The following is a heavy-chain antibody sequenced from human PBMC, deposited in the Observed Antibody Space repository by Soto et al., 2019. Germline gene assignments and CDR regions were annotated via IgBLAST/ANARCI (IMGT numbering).Heavy chain of an antibody. J-gene: IGHJ4*02. D-gene: IGHD1-1*01. CDR1: GFRFSDYA. CDR3: VRDLNWDDGSH. CDR2: ISYRGETT. Sequence: LRLSCVASGFRFSDYAMTWVRQAPGKGLEWVSGISYRGETTDYADSVKGRSSISRDNSKNMLFLQMNSLRVEDTAIYYCVRDLNWDDGSHWGRGTLVTVSS. V-gene: IGHV3-23*01.